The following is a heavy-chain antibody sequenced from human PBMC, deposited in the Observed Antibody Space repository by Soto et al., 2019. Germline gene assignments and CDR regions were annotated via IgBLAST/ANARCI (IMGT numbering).Heavy chain of an antibody. Sequence: QVHLQESGPGLVKPSQTLSLICTVSGGSISSGTYYWSWVRQPPGKGLGGIAYIYNTGSTYYNPSLKRRVTISVDTSKNQFSLNLNSVTAADTAVYYCARYCSGGSCYAGFDPWGQGTLVTVSS. CDR3: ARYCSGGSCYAGFDP. D-gene: IGHD2-15*01. V-gene: IGHV4-30-4*01. J-gene: IGHJ5*02. CDR2: IYNTGST. CDR1: GGSISSGTYY.